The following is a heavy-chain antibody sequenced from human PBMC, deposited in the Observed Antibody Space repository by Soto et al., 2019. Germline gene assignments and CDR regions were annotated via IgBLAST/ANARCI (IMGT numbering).Heavy chain of an antibody. CDR2: ISFDGGNT. V-gene: IGHV3-30*18. CDR3: ANLAGGWYEAFGI. CDR1: GFTFNNYG. Sequence: HPGGSLRLSCAASGFTFNNYGMHWVRQAPGKGLEWVVVISFDGGNTHYADSVKGRFTISRDNSQNTLFLQINSLRAEDTAVYYCANLAGGWYEAFGIWGQGTMVTVSS. D-gene: IGHD6-19*01. J-gene: IGHJ3*02.